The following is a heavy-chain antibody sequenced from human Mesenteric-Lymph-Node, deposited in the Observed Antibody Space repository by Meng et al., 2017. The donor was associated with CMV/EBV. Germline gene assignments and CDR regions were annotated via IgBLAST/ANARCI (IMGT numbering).Heavy chain of an antibody. CDR2: IIPIFGTA. D-gene: IGHD2-15*01. CDR3: ARVCPSGGGSCLDAFDI. V-gene: IGHV1-69*06. J-gene: IGHJ3*02. CDR1: GGTFSSYA. Sequence: SVKVSCKASGGTFSSYAISWVRQAPGQGLEWMGGIIPIFGTANYAQKFQGRVTITADKSTSTAYMELSSLRSEDTAVYYCARVCPSGGGSCLDAFDIWGQGTMVTVSS.